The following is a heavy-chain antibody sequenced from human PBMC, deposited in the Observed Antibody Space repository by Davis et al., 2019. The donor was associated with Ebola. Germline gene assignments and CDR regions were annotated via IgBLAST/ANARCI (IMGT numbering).Heavy chain of an antibody. D-gene: IGHD3-10*02. V-gene: IGHV3-21*01. Sequence: PGGSLRLSCAASGFTFSSYEMNWVRQAPGKGLEWVSSISSSSSYIYYADSVKGRFTISRDNAKNSLYLQMNSLRAEDTAVYYGARDQYYYVGGYYYYGMDVWGQGTTVTVSS. CDR2: ISSSSSYI. CDR3: ARDQYYYVGGYYYYGMDV. CDR1: GFTFSSYE. J-gene: IGHJ6*02.